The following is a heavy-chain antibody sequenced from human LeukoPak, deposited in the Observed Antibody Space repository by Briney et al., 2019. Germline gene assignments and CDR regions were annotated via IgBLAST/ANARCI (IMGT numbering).Heavy chain of an antibody. CDR3: AKGPRDGSITIWFDS. V-gene: IGHV3-30*04. D-gene: IGHD2-15*01. J-gene: IGHJ5*01. Sequence: GGSLRLSCAASGFTFSSYAMHWVRQAPGKGLEWVAVISYDGSNKYYADSVKGRFTISRDNSKNTLYLQMNSLRAEDTAVYYCAKGPRDGSITIWFDSWGQGTLVTVSS. CDR1: GFTFSSYA. CDR2: ISYDGSNK.